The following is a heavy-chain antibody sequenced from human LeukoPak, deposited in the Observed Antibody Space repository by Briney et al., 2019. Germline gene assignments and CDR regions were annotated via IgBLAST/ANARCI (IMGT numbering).Heavy chain of an antibody. V-gene: IGHV3-30*18. J-gene: IGHJ4*02. D-gene: IGHD1-1*01. CDR2: ISSDGNNN. CDR1: GFTFGTYA. CDR3: VKGLVQTTMSYSVDY. Sequence: GGSLRLSCAASGFTFGTYAMSWVRQAPGKGLEWITLISSDGNNNVYADSVKGRFTISRDNSRNTLYLQMNSLRAEDTAVYYCVKGLVQTTMSYSVDYWGQGALVTVSS.